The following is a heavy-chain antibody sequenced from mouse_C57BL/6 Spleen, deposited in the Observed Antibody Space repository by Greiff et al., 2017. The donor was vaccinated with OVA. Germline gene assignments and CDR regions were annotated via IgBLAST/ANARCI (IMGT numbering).Heavy chain of an antibody. V-gene: IGHV1-18*01. CDR3: ARSGIYYGSSPRYFDV. CDR1: GYTFTDYN. CDR2: INPNNGGT. Sequence: VQLQQSGPELVKPGASVKIPCKASGYTFTDYNMDWVKQSHGKSLEWIGDINPNNGGTIYNQKFKGKATLTVDKSSSTAYMELRSLTSEDTAVYYCARSGIYYGSSPRYFDVWGTGTTVTVSS. J-gene: IGHJ1*03. D-gene: IGHD1-1*01.